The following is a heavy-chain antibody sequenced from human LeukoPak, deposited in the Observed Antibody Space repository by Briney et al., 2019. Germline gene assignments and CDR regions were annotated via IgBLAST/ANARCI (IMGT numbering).Heavy chain of an antibody. Sequence: SETPSLTCTVSGGSISSYFWSWIRQPPGKGLEWIGHIYFSGSTNYNPSLESRVTISLDTSKNQFSLKLSSVTAADTAVYYCARLRSSSSYYMDVWGKGTTVTVSS. CDR2: IYFSGST. D-gene: IGHD6-6*01. CDR3: ARLRSSSSYYMDV. V-gene: IGHV4-59*01. J-gene: IGHJ6*03. CDR1: GGSISSYF.